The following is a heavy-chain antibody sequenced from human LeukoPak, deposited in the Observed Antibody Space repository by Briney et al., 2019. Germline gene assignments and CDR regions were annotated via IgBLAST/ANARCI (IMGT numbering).Heavy chain of an antibody. Sequence: PGGSLRLSCAASGFTFSDYYMSWVRQAPGKGLEWVSYISSSGSTIYYADSVKGRFTISRDNAKNSLYLQMNSLRAEDMAVYYCARRIYSSGWDDAFDIWGQGTMVTVSS. D-gene: IGHD6-19*01. CDR1: GFTFSDYY. CDR2: ISSSGSTI. V-gene: IGHV3-11*01. CDR3: ARRIYSSGWDDAFDI. J-gene: IGHJ3*02.